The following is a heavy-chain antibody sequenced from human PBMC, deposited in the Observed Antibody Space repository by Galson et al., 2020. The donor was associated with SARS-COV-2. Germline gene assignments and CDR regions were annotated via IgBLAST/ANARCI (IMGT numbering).Heavy chain of an antibody. J-gene: IGHJ4*02. CDR3: ARLGSGSYYQYYFDY. Sequence: SQTLSLTCAVYGGSFSGYYWSWIRQPPGTGLEWTGEINPSGSTNYTPSLKTRVTIPVDTSKNQFSLKLSSVTAADTAVDYCARLGSGSYYQYYFDYWGQGTLVTVSS. CDR2: INPSGST. V-gene: IGHV4-34*01. D-gene: IGHD3-10*01. CDR1: GGSFSGYY.